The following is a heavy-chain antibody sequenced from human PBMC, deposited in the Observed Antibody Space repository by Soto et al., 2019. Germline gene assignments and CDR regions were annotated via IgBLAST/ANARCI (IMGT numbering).Heavy chain of an antibody. CDR3: AQIADYDSSGYYSPHDAFDI. V-gene: IGHV3-7*05. D-gene: IGHD3-22*01. Sequence: PGGSLRLSCAASGFTFSSYWMSWVRQAPGKGLEWVANIKQDGSEKYYVDSVKGRFTISRDNAKNSLYLQMNSLRAEDTAVYYCAQIADYDSSGYYSPHDAFDIWGQGTMVTVSS. CDR1: GFTFSSYW. J-gene: IGHJ3*02. CDR2: IKQDGSEK.